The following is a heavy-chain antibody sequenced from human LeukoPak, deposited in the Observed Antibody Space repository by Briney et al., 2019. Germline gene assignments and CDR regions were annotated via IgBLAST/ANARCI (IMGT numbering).Heavy chain of an antibody. CDR3: ARDRASDSL. J-gene: IGHJ4*02. V-gene: IGHV3-7*03. CDR2: IKQDGSEK. D-gene: IGHD5-24*01. CDR1: GFTFSSYW. Sequence: GGSLRLSCAASGFTFSSYWMSWVREAPGKGLEGVANIKQDGSEKYYVDSVKGRFTISRDNSKNTLYLQMNSLRAEDTAVYYCARDRASDSLWGQGTLVTVSS.